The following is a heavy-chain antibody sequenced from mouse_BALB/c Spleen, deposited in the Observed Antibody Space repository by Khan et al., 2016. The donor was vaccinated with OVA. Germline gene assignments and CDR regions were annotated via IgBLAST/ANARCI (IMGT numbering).Heavy chain of an antibody. CDR2: ISSGSSTI. J-gene: IGHJ1*01. V-gene: IGHV5-17*02. Sequence: EVELVESGGGLVQPGGSRKLSCAASGFTFSSFGKHWIRQAPKKGLEWVAYISSGSSTIYYVDTVKGRFTISRDNPKNTLFLQMTSLRSEDTAMYYCVRSGGNFHWYFDVWGAGTSVTVSS. CDR3: VRSGGNFHWYFDV. CDR1: GFTFSSFG. D-gene: IGHD2-1*01.